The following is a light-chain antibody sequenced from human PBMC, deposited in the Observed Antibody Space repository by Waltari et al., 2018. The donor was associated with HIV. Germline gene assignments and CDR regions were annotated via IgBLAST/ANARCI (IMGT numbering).Light chain of an antibody. CDR2: DTS. CDR1: TVAVATVHH. J-gene: IGLJ3*02. V-gene: IGLV7-46*01. Sequence: QAVVTLEPPLTVSPGGTVTLTCGSPTVAVATVHHPHGFQQKPGQAPRTLIYDTSNKHSWTPARFSGSLLGGKAALTLSGAQPEDEAEYYCLLSYSGARGVFGGGTKLTVL. CDR3: LLSYSGARGV.